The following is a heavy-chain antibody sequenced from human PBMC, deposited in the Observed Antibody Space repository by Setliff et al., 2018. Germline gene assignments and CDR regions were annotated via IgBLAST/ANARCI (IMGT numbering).Heavy chain of an antibody. CDR2: IWYDGSNK. CDR3: AKNGFGVVALGVNNWFDP. V-gene: IGHV3-33*06. CDR1: GYTLTELS. D-gene: IGHD3-10*01. J-gene: IGHJ5*02. Sequence: SCKVSGYTLTELSMHWVRQAPGKGLEWVAVIWYDGSNKYYADSVKGRFTISRDNSKNTLYLQMNSLRAEDTAVYYCAKNGFGVVALGVNNWFDPWGQGTLVTVSS.